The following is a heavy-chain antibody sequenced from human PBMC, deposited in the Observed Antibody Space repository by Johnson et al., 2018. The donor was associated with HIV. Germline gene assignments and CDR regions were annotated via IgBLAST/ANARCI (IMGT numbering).Heavy chain of an antibody. CDR2: ILYDGSNK. J-gene: IGHJ3*02. D-gene: IGHD2-15*01. V-gene: IGHV3-30*02. CDR3: ARDEPIVVVVAAIGDAFDI. Sequence: QVHLVESGGGVVQPGRSLRLSCAASGFTFSSYGMHWVRQAPGKGLEWVAFILYDGSNKYYTDSVKGRFTISRDNSKNTLYLQMNSLRAEDTAVYYCARDEPIVVVVAAIGDAFDIWGQGTMVTVSS. CDR1: GFTFSSYG.